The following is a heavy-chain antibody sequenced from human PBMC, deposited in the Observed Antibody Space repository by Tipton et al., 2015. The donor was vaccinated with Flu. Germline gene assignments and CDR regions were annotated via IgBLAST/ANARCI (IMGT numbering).Heavy chain of an antibody. D-gene: IGHD3-10*01. CDR2: IVPLVEIA. CDR3: ARISRPGN. CDR1: GVTFGNFA. J-gene: IGHJ4*02. V-gene: IGHV1-69*09. Sequence: QVQLVQSGAEVKKPGSPVKVSCKASGVTFGNFAINWVRQAPGQGLEWMGKIVPLVEIATYAQKFQGRVTITADKSTNTGYMELSGLTSEDTAVYYCARISRPGNWGQGTLVTVSS.